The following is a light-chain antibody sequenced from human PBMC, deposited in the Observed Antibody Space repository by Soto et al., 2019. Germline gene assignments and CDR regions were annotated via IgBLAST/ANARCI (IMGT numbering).Light chain of an antibody. V-gene: IGLV1-51*02. CDR1: GPNIGKNP. CDR3: ATWDSSLYGVV. CDR2: END. Sequence: QSVLTQPPSVSAAPGQKVTISCSGSGPNIGKNPVSWYQQLPGAVPKVLIFENDKRLSGIPDRFSGSRSGTSATLDITGLQTGDEADYYCATWDSSLYGVVFGGGTKLTVL. J-gene: IGLJ2*01.